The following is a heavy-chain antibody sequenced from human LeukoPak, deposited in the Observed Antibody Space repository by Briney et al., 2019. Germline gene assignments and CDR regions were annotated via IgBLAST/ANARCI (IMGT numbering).Heavy chain of an antibody. CDR3: ARVVRRITIFGVVIDPYYFDY. J-gene: IGHJ4*02. Sequence: PSETLSLTCTVSGGSISSYYWSWIRQPPGKGLEWIGYIYYSGSTYYNPSLKSRVTISVDTSKNQFSLKLSSVTAADTAVYYCARVVRRITIFGVVIDPYYFDYWGQGTLVTVSS. V-gene: IGHV4-59*12. CDR1: GGSISSYY. D-gene: IGHD3-3*01. CDR2: IYYSGST.